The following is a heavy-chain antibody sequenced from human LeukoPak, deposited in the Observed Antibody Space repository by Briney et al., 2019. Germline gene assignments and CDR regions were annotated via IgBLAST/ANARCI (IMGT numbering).Heavy chain of an antibody. J-gene: IGHJ6*02. CDR1: GFTFGDYA. V-gene: IGHV3-9*01. Sequence: GRSLRLSCAASGFTFGDYAMHWVRQAPGKGLEWVSSIGWNSGSLGYADSVQGRVTISRDNAKNSVYLQMNSLRAEDTALYYCAKDSTSGSYYNHFFRRGMDVWGQGTTVTVSS. CDR3: AKDSTSGSYYNHFFRRGMDV. D-gene: IGHD3-10*01. CDR2: IGWNSGSL.